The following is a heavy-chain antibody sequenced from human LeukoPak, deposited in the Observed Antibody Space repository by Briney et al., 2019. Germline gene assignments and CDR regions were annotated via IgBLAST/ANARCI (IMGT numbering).Heavy chain of an antibody. CDR1: GFTFSSYS. V-gene: IGHV3-48*04. D-gene: IGHD7-27*01. CDR2: ISSSSSTI. CDR3: ARDLGYFDY. J-gene: IGHJ4*02. Sequence: PGGSLRLSCAASGFTFSSYSMNWVRQAPGKGLEWVSYISSSSSTIYYADSVKGRFTISRDNAKNSLYLQMNSLRAEDTAVYYCARDLGYFDYWGQGTLVTVSS.